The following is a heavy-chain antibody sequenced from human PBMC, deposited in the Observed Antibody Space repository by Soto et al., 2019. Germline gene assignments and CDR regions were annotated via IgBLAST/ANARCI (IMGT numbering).Heavy chain of an antibody. CDR1: GGSISNYY. CDR3: ARDGKVSGSATHWFDP. D-gene: IGHD1-26*01. CDR2: IFYSGST. J-gene: IGHJ5*02. V-gene: IGHV4-59*01. Sequence: QVQLQESGPGLVKPSETLSLTRTVSGGSISNYYWSWIRQPPGKGLEWIGCIFYSGSTNYSPSLRSRVTISVDTSKNPFSLELSSVTAADTAVYYCARDGKVSGSATHWFDPWGQGTLVTVSS.